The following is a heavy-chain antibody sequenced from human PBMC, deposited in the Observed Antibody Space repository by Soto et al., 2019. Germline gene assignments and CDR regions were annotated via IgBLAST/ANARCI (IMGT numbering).Heavy chain of an antibody. CDR1: GGTFSSYA. CDR2: TIPIFGTA. Sequence: QVQLVQSGAEVKKPGSSVKVSCKASGGTFSSYAISWVRQAPGQGLEWMGGTIPIFGTANYAQKFQGGVTMTAAEATSTAYMELRSRRSEDTAVYYCGAPAMSLRWHRSAFDIWGQGTMVTVSS. D-gene: IGHD4-17*01. CDR3: GAPAMSLRWHRSAFDI. J-gene: IGHJ3*02. V-gene: IGHV1-69*01.